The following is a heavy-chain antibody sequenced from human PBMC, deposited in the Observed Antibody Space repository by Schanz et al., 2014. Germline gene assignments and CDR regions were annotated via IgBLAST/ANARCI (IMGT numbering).Heavy chain of an antibody. J-gene: IGHJ4*02. V-gene: IGHV1-46*03. D-gene: IGHD6-13*01. CDR2: INPSGGST. CDR1: GYTFTSYG. CDR3: ARDGEAAAGCDY. Sequence: QVQLVQSGAEVKQPGASVKVSCKASGYTFTSYGITWVRQAPGQGLEWMGIINPSGGSTSYAQKFQGRVTMTRDTSTSTVNMELSSLRSEDTAVYFCARDGEAAAGCDYWGQGTLVAVSS.